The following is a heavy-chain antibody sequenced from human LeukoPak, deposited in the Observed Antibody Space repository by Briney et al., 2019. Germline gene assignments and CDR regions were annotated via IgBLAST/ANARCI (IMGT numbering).Heavy chain of an antibody. J-gene: IGHJ4*02. CDR3: ATRGDYGDFDY. D-gene: IGHD4-17*01. CDR2: ISSSSSNI. V-gene: IGHV3-48*04. Sequence: PGGSLRLSCAASGFTFSNYIMNWVRQAPGKGLEWVSHISSSSSNIYYADSVKGRFTISRDNAKNSLYLQMNSLRAEDTAVYYCATRGDYGDFDYWGQGTLVTVSS. CDR1: GFTFSNYI.